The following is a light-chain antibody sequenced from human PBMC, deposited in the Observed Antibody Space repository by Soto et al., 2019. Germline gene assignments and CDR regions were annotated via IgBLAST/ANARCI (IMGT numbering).Light chain of an antibody. CDR2: GAF. CDR1: QTVRSNY. CDR3: QQYDTSPMYT. J-gene: IGKJ2*01. Sequence: VLTQSPGTLSLSPGERATLSCRASQTVRSNYLSWYQQKPGQAPRLLIYGAFSRATGIPDRFSGGGSGTDFTLTISRLEPEDFAVYYCQQYDTSPMYTFGQGTNLEIK. V-gene: IGKV3-20*01.